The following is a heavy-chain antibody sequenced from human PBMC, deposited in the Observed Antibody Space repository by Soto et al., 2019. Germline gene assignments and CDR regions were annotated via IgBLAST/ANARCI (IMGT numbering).Heavy chain of an antibody. CDR3: ARDFARITGTTSYGMDV. J-gene: IGHJ6*02. CDR2: IIPIFGTA. D-gene: IGHD1-20*01. Sequence: ASVKVSCKASGGTFSSYAISWVRQAPGQGLEWMGGIIPIFGTANYAQKFQGRVTITADESTSTAYMELSSLRSEDTAVYYCARDFARITGTTSYGMDVWGQGTTVTVSS. CDR1: GGTFSSYA. V-gene: IGHV1-69*13.